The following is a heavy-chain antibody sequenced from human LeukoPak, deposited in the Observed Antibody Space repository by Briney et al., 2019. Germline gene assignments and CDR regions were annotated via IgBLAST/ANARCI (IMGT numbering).Heavy chain of an antibody. CDR1: GGSISSYY. D-gene: IGHD1-26*01. V-gene: IGHV4-59*08. J-gene: IGHJ4*02. Sequence: SETLSLTCTVSGGSISSYYWNWIRQPPGKGLEWIGYIYYSGSTNYNPSLKSRVTISVDTSKNQFSLKLSSVTAAVTAMYYCASLRERSYYARGFDYWGQGTLVTVSS. CDR2: IYYSGST. CDR3: ASLRERSYYARGFDY.